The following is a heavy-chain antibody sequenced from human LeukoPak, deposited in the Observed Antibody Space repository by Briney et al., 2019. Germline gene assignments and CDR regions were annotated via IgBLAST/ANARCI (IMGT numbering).Heavy chain of an antibody. CDR2: IYYSGST. Sequence: SETLSLTCTVSGGSISSYYWSWIRQPPGKGLEWIGYIYYSGSTNYNPSLKSRVTISVDTSKNQFSLKLSSVTAADTAVYYCASYPPGIAAANWFDPWGQGTLVTVSS. CDR1: GGSISSYY. D-gene: IGHD6-13*01. V-gene: IGHV4-59*12. J-gene: IGHJ5*02. CDR3: ASYPPGIAAANWFDP.